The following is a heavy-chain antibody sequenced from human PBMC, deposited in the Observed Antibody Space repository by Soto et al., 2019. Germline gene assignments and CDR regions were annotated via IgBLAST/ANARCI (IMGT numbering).Heavy chain of an antibody. V-gene: IGHV3-30-3*01. CDR3: ARDRQWLVRTFDY. D-gene: IGHD6-19*01. J-gene: IGHJ4*02. Sequence: QVQLVESGGGVVQPGRSLRLSCAASGFTFSSYAMHWVRQAPGKGLEWVAVISYDGSNKYYADSVKGRFTISRDNSKNTLYLQMNSLRAEDTAVYYCARDRQWLVRTFDYWGQGTLVTVSS. CDR1: GFTFSSYA. CDR2: ISYDGSNK.